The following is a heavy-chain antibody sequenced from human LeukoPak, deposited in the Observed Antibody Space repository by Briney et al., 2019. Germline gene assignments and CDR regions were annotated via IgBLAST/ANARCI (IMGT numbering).Heavy chain of an antibody. CDR2: IRGSGDST. D-gene: IGHD4-17*01. CDR3: ARGATVTGDAFDI. Sequence: GGTLRLSCGASGFTFSSYGMSWVRQAPGKGLEWVSGIRGSGDSTYYADSVKGRFTISRDNSKNTLYLQMNSLRAEDTAVYYCARGATVTGDAFDIWGQGTMVTVSS. V-gene: IGHV3-23*01. J-gene: IGHJ3*02. CDR1: GFTFSSYG.